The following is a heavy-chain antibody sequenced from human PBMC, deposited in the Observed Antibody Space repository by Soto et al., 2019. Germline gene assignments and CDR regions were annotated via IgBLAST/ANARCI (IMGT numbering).Heavy chain of an antibody. CDR2: INPNSGGT. CDR1: GYTFTGYY. D-gene: IGHD3-10*01. J-gene: IGHJ4*02. V-gene: IGHV1-2*04. CDR3: ARAHRVRGVPNPMYYFDY. Sequence: QVQLVQSGAEVKKPGASVKVSCKASGYTFTGYYMHWVRQAPGQGLEWMGWINPNSGGTNYAQKFQGWVTMTRDTSIRTAYMELSRLRSDATAVYYCARAHRVRGVPNPMYYFDYWGQGTLVTVSS.